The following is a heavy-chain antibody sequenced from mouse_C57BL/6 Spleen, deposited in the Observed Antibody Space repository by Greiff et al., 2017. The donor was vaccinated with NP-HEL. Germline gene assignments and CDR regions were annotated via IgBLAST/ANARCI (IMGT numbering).Heavy chain of an antibody. Sequence: EVQVVESGGGLVKPGGSLKLSCAASGFTFSDYGMHWVRHAPEKGLEWVAYISSGSSTIYYADTVKGRFTISRDNAKNTLFLQMTSLRSEDTAMYYCARRGDYYGSSYNYAMDYWGQGTSVTVSS. J-gene: IGHJ4*01. CDR1: GFTFSDYG. V-gene: IGHV5-17*01. D-gene: IGHD1-1*01. CDR3: ARRGDYYGSSYNYAMDY. CDR2: ISSGSSTI.